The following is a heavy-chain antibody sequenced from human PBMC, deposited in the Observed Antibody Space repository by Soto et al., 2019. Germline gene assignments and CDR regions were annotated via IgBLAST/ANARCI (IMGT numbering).Heavy chain of an antibody. CDR3: ARDQGDCSSTSGYYYYYYYGMDF. CDR1: GGTFSSYA. D-gene: IGHD2-2*01. CDR2: IIPIFGTA. Sequence: ASVKVSCKASGGTFSSYAISWVRQAPGQGLEWMGGIIPIFGTANYAQKFQGRVTITADESTSTAYMELSSLRSEDTAVYYCARDQGDCSSTSGYYYYYYYGMDFWGQGTTVTVSS. V-gene: IGHV1-69*13. J-gene: IGHJ6*02.